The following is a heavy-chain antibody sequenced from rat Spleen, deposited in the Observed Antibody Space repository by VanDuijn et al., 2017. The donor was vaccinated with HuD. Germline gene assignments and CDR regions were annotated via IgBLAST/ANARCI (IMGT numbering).Heavy chain of an antibody. D-gene: IGHD1-7*01. CDR3: VREDLGVNY. V-gene: IGHV5-20*01. Sequence: EVQLVESGGGLVQPGRSLNLSCAASGFTFNNYYMAWVRQAPRKGLEWVATIIYDGDNTYYRDSVKGRFTISRDNAKSSLYLQMYSLRSEDTATYYCVREDLGVNYWGQGVMVTVSS. J-gene: IGHJ2*01. CDR2: IIYDGDNT. CDR1: GFTFNNYY.